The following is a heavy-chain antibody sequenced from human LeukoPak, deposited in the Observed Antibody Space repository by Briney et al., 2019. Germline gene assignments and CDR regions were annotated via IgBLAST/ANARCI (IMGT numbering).Heavy chain of an antibody. J-gene: IGHJ4*02. V-gene: IGHV4-59*01. CDR1: GGSIGSYY. CDR3: ARDKAGYTGY. Sequence: SETLSLTCIVSGGSIGSYYWSWIRQPPGKGLEWIGYFYYTGSTNYNPSLKSRVTISVDTSKNQISLKLSSVTAADTAVYYCARDKAGYTGYWGQGTLVTVSS. D-gene: IGHD5-18*01. CDR2: FYYTGST.